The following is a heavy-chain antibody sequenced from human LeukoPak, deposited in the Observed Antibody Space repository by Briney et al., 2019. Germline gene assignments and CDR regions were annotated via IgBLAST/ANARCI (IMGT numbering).Heavy chain of an antibody. CDR3: ARGGSGWYAFDS. J-gene: IGHJ4*02. CDR1: RFTVSSSY. CDR2: IDSGGYP. D-gene: IGHD6-19*01. V-gene: IGHV3-66*01. Sequence: GGSLRLSCAASRFTVSSSYMNWVRQAPGKGLEWVSLIDSGGYPYYADSVKGRFTISRDNSKNTLYLQMSSLRVEDTAVYYCARGGSGWYAFDSWGQGTLVTVSS.